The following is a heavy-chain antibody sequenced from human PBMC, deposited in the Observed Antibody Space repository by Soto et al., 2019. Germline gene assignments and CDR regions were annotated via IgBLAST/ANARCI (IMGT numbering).Heavy chain of an antibody. V-gene: IGHV4-31*03. CDR3: ARDRRYDATNWFDP. Sequence: SETLSLTCTVSGGSISSGFYYWSWIRQHPGKGLEWIGYIYYSGSTYYNPSLKSRVTISVDTSKNQFSLKLSSVTAADTAVYYCARDRRYDATNWFDPWGQGTLVTVSS. CDR2: IYYSGST. D-gene: IGHD3-9*01. CDR1: GGSISSGFYY. J-gene: IGHJ5*02.